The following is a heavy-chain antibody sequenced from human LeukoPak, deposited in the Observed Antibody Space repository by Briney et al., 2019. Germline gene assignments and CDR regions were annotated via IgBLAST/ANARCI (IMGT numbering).Heavy chain of an antibody. Sequence: GGSLRLSCAASGFTFSSYAMSWVRQAPGKGLEWVSSISSSSSYIYYADSVKGRFTISRDNAKNSLYLQMNSLRAEDTAVYYCARGGYSSSSGFDYWGQGTLVTVSS. V-gene: IGHV3-21*01. D-gene: IGHD6-6*01. CDR3: ARGGYSSSSGFDY. CDR1: GFTFSSYA. J-gene: IGHJ4*02. CDR2: ISSSSSYI.